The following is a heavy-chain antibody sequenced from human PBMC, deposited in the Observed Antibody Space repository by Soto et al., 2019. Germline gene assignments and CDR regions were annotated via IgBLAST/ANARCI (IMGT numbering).Heavy chain of an antibody. CDR1: GFTFSNYG. Sequence: QVQLVESGGCVVQPGRSLRLSCAASGFTFSNYGMHWVRQAPGKGLEWVSFIWYDGGNKYYAESVKGRFTISRDNSKNTLFLQMNSLRAEDTAVYYCARDGDVNTGFGKDYWGQGTMVTVSS. V-gene: IGHV3-33*01. D-gene: IGHD3-16*01. CDR2: IWYDGGNK. J-gene: IGHJ4*02. CDR3: ARDGDVNTGFGKDY.